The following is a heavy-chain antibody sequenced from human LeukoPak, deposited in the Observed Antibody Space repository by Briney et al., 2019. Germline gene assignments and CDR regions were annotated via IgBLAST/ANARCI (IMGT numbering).Heavy chain of an antibody. V-gene: IGHV1-2*02. CDR3: ARDRVTSSSPHWWFDP. Sequence: GASVKVSCKASGYTFTGYYMHWVRQAPGQGLEWMGWINPNSGGTNYAQKFQGRVTMTRDTSISTAYMELSRLRSDDTAVYYCARDRVTSSSPHWWFDPWGQGTLVTVSS. CDR2: INPNSGGT. J-gene: IGHJ5*02. CDR1: GYTFTGYY. D-gene: IGHD6-13*01.